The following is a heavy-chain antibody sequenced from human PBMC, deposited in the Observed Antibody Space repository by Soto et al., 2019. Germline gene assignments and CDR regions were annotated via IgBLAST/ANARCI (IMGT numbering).Heavy chain of an antibody. J-gene: IGHJ4*02. D-gene: IGHD2-8*01. CDR2: ISTDGSIT. CDR3: ARDTNGLTY. Sequence: EVQLVESGGGLVQPGGSLRLSCAASGLIFSNYKMHWVRQAPGKGLVWVSRISTDGSITDYADSVKGRFTVSRDNAKNTLYLQMNRLRVDDTAVYYCARDTNGLTYWGQGTLVTVSS. V-gene: IGHV3-74*01. CDR1: GLIFSNYK.